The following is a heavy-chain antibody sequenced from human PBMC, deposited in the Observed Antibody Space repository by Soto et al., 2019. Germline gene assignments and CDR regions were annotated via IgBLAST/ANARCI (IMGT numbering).Heavy chain of an antibody. CDR2: IYSGGST. D-gene: IGHD3-22*01. CDR3: ARDSSGYYLDY. J-gene: IGHJ4*02. Sequence: GGSLRLSCAASGFTVSSNYMSWVRQAPGKGLEWVSVIYSGGSTYYADSVKGRFTISRGNSKNTLYLQMNSLRAEDTAVYYCARDSSGYYLDYWGQGTLVTVSS. CDR1: GFTVSSNY. V-gene: IGHV3-53*01.